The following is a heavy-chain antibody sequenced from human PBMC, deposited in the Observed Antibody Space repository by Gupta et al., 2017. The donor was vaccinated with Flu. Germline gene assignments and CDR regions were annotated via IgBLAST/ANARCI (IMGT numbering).Heavy chain of an antibody. CDR2: FYYSGST. D-gene: IGHD6-19*01. CDR1: GGSISDSY. V-gene: IGHV4-59*08. Sequence: QVQLQESGPGLVKPSETLSLSCTVSGGSISDSYWSWIRQPPGKGLEWVGYFYYSGSTNFNPSLKSRVTISIDTSKNQFSLKLSSVTAADTAVYYCARHVSYHSGWFYFDYWGQGTLVTVSS. CDR3: ARHVSYHSGWFYFDY. J-gene: IGHJ4*02.